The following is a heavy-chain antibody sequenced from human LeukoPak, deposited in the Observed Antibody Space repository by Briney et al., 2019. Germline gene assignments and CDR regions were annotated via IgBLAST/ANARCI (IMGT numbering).Heavy chain of an antibody. J-gene: IGHJ3*01. CDR3: ARLLNVGSEF. CDR2: IYYSGNT. Sequence: SETLSLTCTVTGASISTYYWNWIRQPPAKGLEWIGHIYYSGNTNYNPSLKSRVTMSADTSTNQFSLNQTSVTAADTAAFYCARLLNVGSEFWGNGRMGIVS. D-gene: IGHD3-10*01. CDR1: GASISTYY. V-gene: IGHV4-59*01.